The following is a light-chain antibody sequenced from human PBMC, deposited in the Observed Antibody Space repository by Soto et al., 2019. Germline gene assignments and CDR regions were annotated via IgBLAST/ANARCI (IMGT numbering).Light chain of an antibody. J-gene: IGKJ4*01. CDR1: QSVGSY. Sequence: ETVLTQSPATLSLSPEEKATHSCRASQSVGSYLAWYQQKPGQAPRLLIYDASTRATGIPARFSGSGSGTDFTLTISSLETEDFAVYYCQQRSNWPPLLTFGGGTKVDIK. CDR2: DAS. V-gene: IGKV3-11*01. CDR3: QQRSNWPPLLT.